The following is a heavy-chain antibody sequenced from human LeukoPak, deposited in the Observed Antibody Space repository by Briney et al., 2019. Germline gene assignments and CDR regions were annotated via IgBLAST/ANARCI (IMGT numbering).Heavy chain of an antibody. CDR3: ARDGHAYGRGSPHY. CDR2: ISSSGSTK. Sequence: GGSLRLSCAASGFIFSDYYMSWIRQAPGKGLEWVSYISSSGSTKYYADSVKGRFTISRDNAKNSYLQMNSLRAEDTTVYYCARDGHAYGRGSPHYWGQGTLVTVSS. J-gene: IGHJ4*02. CDR1: GFIFSDYY. V-gene: IGHV3-11*01. D-gene: IGHD3-10*01.